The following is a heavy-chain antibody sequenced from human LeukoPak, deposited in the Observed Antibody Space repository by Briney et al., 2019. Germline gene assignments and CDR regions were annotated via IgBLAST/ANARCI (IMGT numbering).Heavy chain of an antibody. V-gene: IGHV1-69*04. D-gene: IGHD1-14*01. CDR2: IIPILGIA. CDR3: ARARNPQGWFDP. J-gene: IGHJ5*02. CDR1: GGTFSSYA. Sequence: ASVKVSCKASGGTFSSYAISWVRHAPGQGLEWMGRIIPILGIANYAQKFQGRVTITADKSTSTAYMELSSLRSEDTAVYYCARARNPQGWFDPWGQGTLVTVSS.